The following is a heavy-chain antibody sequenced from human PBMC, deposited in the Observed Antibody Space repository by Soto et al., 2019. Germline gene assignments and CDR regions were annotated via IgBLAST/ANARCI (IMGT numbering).Heavy chain of an antibody. D-gene: IGHD5-18*01. CDR2: IYTSGRT. CDR3: ARDYDVNTALDYWYFDL. CDR1: GGSIGNYY. Sequence: QVQLQESGPGLVKPSESLSLTCSVSGGSIGNYYWAWIRQSAGKGLEWIGRIYTSGRTHYNPSLTGRVTTSIDTSKNQFSLRLTSVTAADTAMYYCARDYDVNTALDYWYFDLWGRGTLVTVSS. J-gene: IGHJ2*01. V-gene: IGHV4-4*07.